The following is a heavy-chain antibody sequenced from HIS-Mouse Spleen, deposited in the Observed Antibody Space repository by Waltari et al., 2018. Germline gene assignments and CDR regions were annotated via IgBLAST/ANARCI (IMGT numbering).Heavy chain of an antibody. J-gene: IGHJ2*01. CDR2: IYYSGGT. D-gene: IGHD6-13*01. CDR3: AREIPYSSSWYDWYFDL. Sequence: QLQLQESGPGLVKPSETLSLTCTVSGGSISSSSYYWGWIRQPPGKGLGWIGSIYYSGGTYYTPSLKSRFTISVDTSKNQFSLKLSSVTAADTAVYYCAREIPYSSSWYDWYFDLWGRGTLVTVSS. CDR1: GGSISSSSYY. V-gene: IGHV4-39*07.